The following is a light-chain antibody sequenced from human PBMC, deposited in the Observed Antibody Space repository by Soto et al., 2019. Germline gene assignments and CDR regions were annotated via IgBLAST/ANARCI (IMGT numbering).Light chain of an antibody. Sequence: QSALTQPACVSGSPGQSITISCTGTSSDVGGYNYVSWYQQHPGKAPKLMIYDVSNRPSGVSNRFSGSKSGNTASLTISGLQAEDEADYYCSSYTSSKTFYVFGTGTKLTVL. CDR2: DVS. J-gene: IGLJ1*01. CDR3: SSYTSSKTFYV. V-gene: IGLV2-14*01. CDR1: SSDVGGYNY.